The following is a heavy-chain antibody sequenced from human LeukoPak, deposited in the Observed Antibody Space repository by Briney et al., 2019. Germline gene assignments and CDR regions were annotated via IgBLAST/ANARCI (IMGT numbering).Heavy chain of an antibody. V-gene: IGHV4-4*07. D-gene: IGHD3-10*01. CDR3: ARDAAGGFGEYYFDY. J-gene: IGHJ4*02. Sequence: SETLSLTCTVSGGSISSYYWSWIRQPAGKGLEWIGRIYTSGSTNCNPSLKSRVTMSVDTSKNQFSLKLSSVTAADTAVYYCARDAAGGFGEYYFDYWGQGTLVTVSS. CDR2: IYTSGST. CDR1: GGSISSYY.